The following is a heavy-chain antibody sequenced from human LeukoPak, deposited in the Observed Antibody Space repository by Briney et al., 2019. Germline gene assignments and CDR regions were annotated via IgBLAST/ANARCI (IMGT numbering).Heavy chain of an antibody. CDR1: GFTFSSYA. Sequence: GGSLRLSCTASGFTFSSYAMSWVRQAPGKGLEWVSGISGSGGTTYYADSVKGHFTISRDNSENTLYLQMSSLRAEDTAVYYCAKFYGSHYYNYGMDVWGKGTTVTVSS. J-gene: IGHJ6*04. D-gene: IGHD3-10*01. V-gene: IGHV3-23*01. CDR2: ISGSGGTT. CDR3: AKFYGSHYYNYGMDV.